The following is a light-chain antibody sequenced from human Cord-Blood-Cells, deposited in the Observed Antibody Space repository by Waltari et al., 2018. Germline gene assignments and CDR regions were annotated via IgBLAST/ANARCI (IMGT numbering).Light chain of an antibody. CDR3: QQYYSTPCT. CDR2: WAS. J-gene: IGKJ2*02. CDR1: PSVLYSSNNKNY. Sequence: DIVMTQSPDSLAVSLGERATINSNSRPSVLYSSNNKNYLAWYQQKPGQPPKLLIYWASTRESGVPDRFSGSGSGTDFTLTISSLQAEDVAVYYCQQYYSTPCTFGQGTKLEIK. V-gene: IGKV4-1*01.